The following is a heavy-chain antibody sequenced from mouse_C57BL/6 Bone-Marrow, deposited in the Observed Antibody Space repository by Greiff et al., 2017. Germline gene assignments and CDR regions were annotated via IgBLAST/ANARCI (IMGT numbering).Heavy chain of an antibody. CDR2: IYPRSGNT. CDR3: ARDLGYFDV. V-gene: IGHV1-81*01. CDR1: GYTFTSYG. Sequence: QVQLQQSGAELARPGASVKLSCKASGYTFTSYGISWVKQRTGQGLEWIGEIYPRSGNTYYTEKFKGKATLTADKSSSTAYMELRSLTSEDSAVYFCARDLGYFDVWGTGTTVTVSS. J-gene: IGHJ1*03.